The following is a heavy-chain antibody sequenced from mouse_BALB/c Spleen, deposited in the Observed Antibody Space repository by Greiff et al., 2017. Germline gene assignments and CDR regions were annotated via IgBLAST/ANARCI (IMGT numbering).Heavy chain of an antibody. D-gene: IGHD2-14*01. CDR3: RKEGVRRDGDFDY. J-gene: IGHJ2*01. Sequence: LQQPGSELVRPGASVKLSCKASGYTFNSYWMHWVKQRPGQGLEWIGNIYPGSGSTNYDEKFKSKATLTVDTSSSTAYMQLSSLTSEDSAVYYCRKEGVRRDGDFDYWGQGTTLTVSS. V-gene: IGHV1S22*01. CDR2: IYPGSGST. CDR1: GYTFNSYW.